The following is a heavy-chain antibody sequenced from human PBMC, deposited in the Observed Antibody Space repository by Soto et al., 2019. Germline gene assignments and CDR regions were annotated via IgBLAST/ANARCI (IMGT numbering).Heavy chain of an antibody. J-gene: IGHJ6*02. V-gene: IGHV1-18*01. CDR1: GYTFTSYG. D-gene: IGHD3-3*01. CDR2: ISAYNGNT. CDR3: ARDLVTLKISYYDFWSGYYSDYYYYGMDV. Sequence: GASVKVSCKASGYTFTSYGISWVRQAPGQGLEWMGWISAYNGNTNYAQKLQGRVTMTTDTSTSTAYMELRSLRSDDTAVYYCARDLVTLKISYYDFWSGYYSDYYYYGMDVWGQGTTVTVSS.